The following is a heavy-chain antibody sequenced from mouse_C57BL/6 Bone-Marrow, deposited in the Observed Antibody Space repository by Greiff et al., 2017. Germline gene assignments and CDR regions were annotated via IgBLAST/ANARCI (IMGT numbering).Heavy chain of an antibody. CDR2: IDPENGDT. D-gene: IGHD1-1*01. V-gene: IGHV14-4*01. J-gene: IGHJ1*03. CDR3: TTWRMWSTTVVARYFDV. CDR1: GFNIKDDY. Sequence: VQLQQSGAELVRPGASVKLSCTASGFNIKDDYMHWVKQRPEQGLEWIGWIDPENGDTEYASKFQGKATITADTSSNTAYLQLSSLTSEDTAVYYCTTWRMWSTTVVARYFDVWGTGTTVTVSS.